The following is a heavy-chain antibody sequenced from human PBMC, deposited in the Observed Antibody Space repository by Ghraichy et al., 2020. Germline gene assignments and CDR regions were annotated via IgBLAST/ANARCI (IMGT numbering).Heavy chain of an antibody. V-gene: IGHV3-30*18. CDR2: ISYDGSNK. J-gene: IGHJ4*02. CDR1: GFTFSSYG. D-gene: IGHD3-22*01. Sequence: GGSLRLSCAASGFTFSSYGMHWVRQAPGKGLEWVAVISYDGSNKYYADSVKGRFTISRDNSKNTLYLQMNSLRAEDTAVYYCAKTFRYDSSGYYTLGGYWGQGTLVTVSS. CDR3: AKTFRYDSSGYYTLGGY.